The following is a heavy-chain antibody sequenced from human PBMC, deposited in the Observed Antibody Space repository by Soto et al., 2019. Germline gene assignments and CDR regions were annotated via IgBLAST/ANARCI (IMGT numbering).Heavy chain of an antibody. CDR3: ATYIVLVPAAPGDYYYYGMDV. J-gene: IGHJ6*02. Sequence: GGSLRLSCAASGFTFSSYGMHWVRQAPGKGLEWVAVIWYDGSNKYYAETVKGRFTISRDNSKNTLNLQMNSLRAKDTDMYYSATYIVLVPAAPGDYYYYGMDVWGQGTTVTVSS. D-gene: IGHD2-2*01. CDR2: IWYDGSNK. CDR1: GFTFSSYG. V-gene: IGHV3-33*01.